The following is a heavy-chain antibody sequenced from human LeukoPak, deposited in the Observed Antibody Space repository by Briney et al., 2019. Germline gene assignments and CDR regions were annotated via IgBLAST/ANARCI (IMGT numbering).Heavy chain of an antibody. D-gene: IGHD3-22*01. CDR1: GYTFTNYY. Sequence: ASVKVSCKASGYTFTNYYMHWVRQAPGQGLEWMGVIDPSAGSTTYAQKFQGRVTMTRDTATSTVYMEVSSLRSEDTAVYYCARARYASSNIKVPFDVWGKGTTVTVS. CDR2: IDPSAGST. J-gene: IGHJ6*03. CDR3: ARARYASSNIKVPFDV. V-gene: IGHV1-46*01.